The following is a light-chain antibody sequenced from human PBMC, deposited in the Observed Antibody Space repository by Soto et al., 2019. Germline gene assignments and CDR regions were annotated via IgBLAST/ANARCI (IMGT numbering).Light chain of an antibody. J-gene: IGKJ1*01. Sequence: DIVMTQSPATLSVSPGETASLSCRASREVSTHVVWYQHKPGQSPRVLVYGASIRATGVPDRFSGSGSGTEFVLTISGLQADDLAVYYCHQYHMWPSWTFGQGTKGEMK. V-gene: IGKV3-15*01. CDR2: GAS. CDR1: REVSTH. CDR3: HQYHMWPSWT.